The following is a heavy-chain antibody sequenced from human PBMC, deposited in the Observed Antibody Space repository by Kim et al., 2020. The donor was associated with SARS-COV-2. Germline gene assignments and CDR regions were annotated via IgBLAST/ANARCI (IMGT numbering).Heavy chain of an antibody. Sequence: GGSLRLSCAASGFTFSSYSMNWVRQAPGKGLEWVSSISSSSSYIYYADSVKGRFTISRDNAKNSLYLQMNSLRAEDTAVYYCARDGHYDILTGYWGDWGQGPLVTVSS. CDR1: GFTFSSYS. V-gene: IGHV3-21*01. D-gene: IGHD3-9*01. CDR2: ISSSSSYI. CDR3: ARDGHYDILTGYWGD. J-gene: IGHJ4*02.